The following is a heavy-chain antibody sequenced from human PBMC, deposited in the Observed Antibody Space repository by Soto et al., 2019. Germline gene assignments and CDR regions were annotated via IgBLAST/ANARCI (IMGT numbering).Heavy chain of an antibody. D-gene: IGHD3-3*02. Sequence: EVQLVESGGGLVQPGGSLRLSCAASGFTFSSYWMSWVRQAPGKGLEWVANIKQDGSEKYYVDSVKGRFTISRDNAKNSLSLQMNSLRAEDTAVYYCARDPLALDVPVRYFELLGRGTLVTVSS. CDR2: IKQDGSEK. V-gene: IGHV3-7*01. CDR1: GFTFSSYW. J-gene: IGHJ2*01. CDR3: ARDPLALDVPVRYFEL.